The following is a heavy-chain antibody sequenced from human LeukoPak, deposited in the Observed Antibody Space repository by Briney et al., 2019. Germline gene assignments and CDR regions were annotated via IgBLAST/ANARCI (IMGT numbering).Heavy chain of an antibody. CDR1: GFTFSSYT. V-gene: IGHV3-23*01. J-gene: IGHJ4*02. D-gene: IGHD1-7*01. CDR3: AKVPGYITGTTPPDY. CDR2: ISGSGGST. Sequence: HPGGSLRLSCAASGFTFSSYTMSWVRQAPGKGLEWVSAISGSGGSTYYADSVKGRFTISRDNSKNTLYLQMNSLRAEDTAVYYCAKVPGYITGTTPPDYWGQGTLVTVSS.